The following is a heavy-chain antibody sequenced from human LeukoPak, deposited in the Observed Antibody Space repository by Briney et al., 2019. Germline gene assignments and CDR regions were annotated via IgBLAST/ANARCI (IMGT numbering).Heavy chain of an antibody. D-gene: IGHD1-26*01. CDR2: INHSGST. CDR1: GGSFSGYY. CDR3: ARDREGPYGMDV. V-gene: IGHV4-34*01. J-gene: IGHJ6*02. Sequence: SETLSLTCAAYGGSFSGYYWSWIRQPPGKGLEWIGEINHSGSTNYNPSLKSRVTISVDTSKNQFSLKLSSVTAADTAVYYCARDREGPYGMDVWGQGTTVTVSS.